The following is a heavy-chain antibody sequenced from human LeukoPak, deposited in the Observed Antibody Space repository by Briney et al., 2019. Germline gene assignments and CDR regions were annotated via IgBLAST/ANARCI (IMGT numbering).Heavy chain of an antibody. D-gene: IGHD6-13*01. CDR1: GDTFTGYY. V-gene: IGHV1-2*06. CDR2: INPNSGGT. Sequence: ASVKVSCKASGDTFTGYYMHWVRQAPGQGLEWMGRINPNSGGTNYAQKFQGRVTMTRDTSISTAYMELSRLRSDDTAVYYCAREVIEEYQLLWGYSSSCDFDYWGQGTLVTVSS. J-gene: IGHJ4*02. CDR3: AREVIEEYQLLWGYSSSCDFDY.